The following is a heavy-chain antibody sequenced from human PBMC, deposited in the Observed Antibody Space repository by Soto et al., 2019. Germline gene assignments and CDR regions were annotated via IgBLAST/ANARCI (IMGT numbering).Heavy chain of an antibody. V-gene: IGHV3-30*18. CDR2: ISYDGNNK. D-gene: IGHD3-3*01. J-gene: IGHJ4*02. Sequence: QVQLVESGGGVVQPGRSLRLSCAASGFTFSSYGMHWVRQAPGKGLDWVAVISYDGNNKYYADSVKGRFTISRDNSKNTLYLQRNSLRGEDTAVYYCAKDWRQGWAGGFDYWGQGTLVTVSS. CDR1: GFTFSSYG. CDR3: AKDWRQGWAGGFDY.